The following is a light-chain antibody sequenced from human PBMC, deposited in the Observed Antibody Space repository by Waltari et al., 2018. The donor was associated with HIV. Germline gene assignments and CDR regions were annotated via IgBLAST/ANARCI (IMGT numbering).Light chain of an antibody. CDR3: AACDDSLHGVG. Sequence: QSVLTQPPSVSEAPRQRVTISCSGSSSNIGNNAVNWYQQRPGKAPKLLIYYNDLLSSGVFDRFSASKSGSSASLAIRWLQSEDEADYYCAACDDSLHGVGFGGGTKLTVL. V-gene: IGLV1-36*01. CDR1: SSNIGNNA. J-gene: IGLJ3*02. CDR2: YND.